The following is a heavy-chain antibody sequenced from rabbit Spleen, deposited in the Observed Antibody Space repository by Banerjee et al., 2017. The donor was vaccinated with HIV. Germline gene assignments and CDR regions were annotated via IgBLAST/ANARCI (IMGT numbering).Heavy chain of an antibody. D-gene: IGHD1-1*01. CDR1: GVSFSGDSY. V-gene: IGHV1S40*01. CDR2: IDAGSSGFT. Sequence: QSLEESGGDLVKPEGSLTLTCIASGVSFSGDSYMCWVRQAPGKGLEWIACIDAGSSGFTYSASWAQGRFTISKTSSTTVTQQMTSLTAADTAIYFCARNTSSSFSSYGMDLWGPGTLVTVS. J-gene: IGHJ6*01. CDR3: ARNTSSSFSSYGMDL.